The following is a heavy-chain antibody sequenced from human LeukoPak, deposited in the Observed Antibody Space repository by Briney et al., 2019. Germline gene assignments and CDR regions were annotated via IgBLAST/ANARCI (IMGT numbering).Heavy chain of an antibody. J-gene: IGHJ3*02. CDR3: ARERVYYGSGSYLRGSPDAFDI. CDR1: GGTFSSYA. CDR2: IIPIFGTA. V-gene: IGHV1-69*13. D-gene: IGHD3-10*01. Sequence: GASVKVSCKASGGTFSSYAISWVRQAPGQGLEWMAGIIPIFGTANYAQKFQGRVTITADESTSTAYMELSSLRSEDTAVYYCARERVYYGSGSYLRGSPDAFDIWGQGTMVTVSS.